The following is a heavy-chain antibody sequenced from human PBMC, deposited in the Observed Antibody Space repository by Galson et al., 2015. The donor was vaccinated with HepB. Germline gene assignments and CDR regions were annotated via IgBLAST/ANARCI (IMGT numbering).Heavy chain of an antibody. Sequence: SVKVSCKASGGTFSSYAISWVRQAPGQGLEWMGGIIPIFGTANYAQKFQGRVMITADESTSTAYMELSSLRSEDTAVYYCARQSVTTGNFYYYGMDVWGQGTTVTVSS. CDR2: IIPIFGTA. V-gene: IGHV1-69*13. D-gene: IGHD4-17*01. CDR3: ARQSVTTGNFYYYGMDV. J-gene: IGHJ6*02. CDR1: GGTFSSYA.